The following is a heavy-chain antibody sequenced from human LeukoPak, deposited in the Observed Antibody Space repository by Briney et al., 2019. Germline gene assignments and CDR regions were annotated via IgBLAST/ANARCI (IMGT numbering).Heavy chain of an antibody. CDR2: IWYDGSNK. J-gene: IGHJ4*02. Sequence: GGSLRLSCAASGFTFSSYGMHWVRQAPGKGLEWVAVIWYDGSNKYYADSVKGRFTISRDNSKNTLYLQMNSLRAEETAVYYCARDPEGYCSGGSCLGYDFDYWGQGTLVTVSS. D-gene: IGHD2-15*01. CDR1: GFTFSSYG. V-gene: IGHV3-33*01. CDR3: ARDPEGYCSGGSCLGYDFDY.